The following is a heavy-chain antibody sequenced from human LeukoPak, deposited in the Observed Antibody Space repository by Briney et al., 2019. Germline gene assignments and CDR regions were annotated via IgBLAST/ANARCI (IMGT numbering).Heavy chain of an antibody. Sequence: GASVKVSCRASGYTFISYDINWVRQSTGQGLEWMGWMNPSSGNTDYAQKFQGRVTITRDTSIGTAYMELSSLRAEDTAVYYCARSPYQLLLGAWFDPWGQGTLVTVSS. CDR2: MNPSSGNT. CDR3: ARSPYQLLLGAWFDP. D-gene: IGHD2-2*01. V-gene: IGHV1-8*01. CDR1: GYTFISYD. J-gene: IGHJ5*02.